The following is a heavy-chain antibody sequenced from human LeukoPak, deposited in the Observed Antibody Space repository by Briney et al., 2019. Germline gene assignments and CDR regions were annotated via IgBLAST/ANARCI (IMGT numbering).Heavy chain of an antibody. D-gene: IGHD3-9*01. Sequence: GGSPRLSCAASGFTFTSYAMSWVRQAPGKGLEWVSAISGSGGSTYSADSVKGQFTISRDNSKNTVYLQMNSLRAEDTAVYYCAKDRGYDVLTGFYDYWGQGTLVTVSS. CDR1: GFTFTSYA. CDR2: ISGSGGST. CDR3: AKDRGYDVLTGFYDY. V-gene: IGHV3-23*01. J-gene: IGHJ4*02.